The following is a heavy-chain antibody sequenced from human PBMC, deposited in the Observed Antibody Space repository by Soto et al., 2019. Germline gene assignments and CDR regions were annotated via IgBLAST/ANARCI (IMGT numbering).Heavy chain of an antibody. CDR2: IYYSGST. J-gene: IGHJ4*02. Sequence: QVQLQESGPGLVKPSETLSLTCTVSGGSVSSGSYYWSWIRQPPGKGLEWIGYIYYSGSTNYNPSLKSRVTISVDTSKNQFSLKLSSVTAADTAVYYCARSYYDSSGYLSYWGQGTLVTVSS. CDR1: GGSVSSGSYY. V-gene: IGHV4-61*01. D-gene: IGHD3-22*01. CDR3: ARSYYDSSGYLSY.